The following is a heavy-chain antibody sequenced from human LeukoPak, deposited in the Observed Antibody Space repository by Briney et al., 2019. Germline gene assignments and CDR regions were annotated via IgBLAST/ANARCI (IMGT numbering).Heavy chain of an antibody. CDR3: ARHRLQPVASFDI. J-gene: IGHJ3*02. CDR1: GGSISSSSYY. Sequence: SETLSLTCTVSGGSISSSSYYWGWIRQPPGKGLEWIGSIHYSGSTYYNPSLKSRVTISVDTSKNQFSLKLSSVTAADTAVYYCARHRLQPVASFDIWGQGTMVTVSS. V-gene: IGHV4-39*01. CDR2: IHYSGST. D-gene: IGHD5-18*01.